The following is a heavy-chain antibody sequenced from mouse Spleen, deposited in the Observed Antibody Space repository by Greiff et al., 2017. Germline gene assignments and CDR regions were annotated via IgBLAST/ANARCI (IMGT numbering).Heavy chain of an antibody. D-gene: IGHD2-14*01. CDR3: ARVYYRYDWYFDV. J-gene: IGHJ1*01. CDR2: IWGDGST. V-gene: IGHV2-6-7*01. CDR1: GFSLTGYG. Sequence: VHLVESGPGLVAPSQSLSITCTVSGFSLTGYGVNWVRQPPGKGLEWLGMIWGDGSTDYNSALKSRLSISKDNSKSQVFLKMNSLQTDDTARYYCARVYYRYDWYFDVWGAGTTVTVSS.